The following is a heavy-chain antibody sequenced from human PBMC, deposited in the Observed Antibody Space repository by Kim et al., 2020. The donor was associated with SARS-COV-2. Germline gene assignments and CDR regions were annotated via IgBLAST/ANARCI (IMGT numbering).Heavy chain of an antibody. Sequence: SETLSLTCSVSGASIDSLFWGWVRQTPEKGLEWIASIYYTGTPHYNPSLMSRVAISLDKSRNRFSLRLTSVTAADTATYFFARHLDASDPFYTLAYWGQGISVTVSS. CDR1: GASIDSLF. J-gene: IGHJ6*02. V-gene: IGHV4-59*08. CDR2: IYYTGTP. D-gene: IGHD3-16*01. CDR3: ARHLDASDPFYTLAY.